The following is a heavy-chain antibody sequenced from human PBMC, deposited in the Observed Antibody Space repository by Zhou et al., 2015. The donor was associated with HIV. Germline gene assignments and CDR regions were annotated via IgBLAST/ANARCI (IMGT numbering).Heavy chain of an antibody. J-gene: IGHJ6*04. CDR2: IDPNTGRT. CDR1: GXTFTEYY. V-gene: IGHV1-2*06. CDR3: ASFYGSGYVV. Sequence: QVQLVQSGAEVMRPGASVKVSCKASGXTFTEYYMHWVRQAPGQGLEWMGRIDPNTGRTDLAQKFQGRVTMTRDTSINTAYMELSTMRHDDTAVYFCASFYGSGYVVWGKGTTVTVSS. D-gene: IGHD3-10*01.